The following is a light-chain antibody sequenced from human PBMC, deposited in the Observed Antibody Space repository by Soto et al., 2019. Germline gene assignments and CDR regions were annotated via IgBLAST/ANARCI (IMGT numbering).Light chain of an antibody. CDR1: RRDVGGYNF. J-gene: IGLJ3*02. CDR3: CSYAGSYTWV. CDR2: DVS. Sequence: QSALTQPRSVSGSPGQSGTIACTGTRRDVGGYNFVSWYQQHPGKAPKLMIYDVSKRPSGVPDRFSGSKSGNTASLTISGLQAEDEADYHCCSYAGSYTWVFGGGTKLTVL. V-gene: IGLV2-11*01.